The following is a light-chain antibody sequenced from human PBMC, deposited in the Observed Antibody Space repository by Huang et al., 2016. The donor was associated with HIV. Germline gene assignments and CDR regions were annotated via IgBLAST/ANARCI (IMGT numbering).Light chain of an antibody. J-gene: IGKJ5*01. V-gene: IGKV1-16*01. CDR3: LQYNDYPIT. CDR2: SAS. CDR1: QGISNY. Sequence: IQMTQSPSSMSASIGDRVSITCRASQGISNYLAWFQQRPGQAPKSLIYSASSLHAGVPSRFSGSRSGIDFTLTISGLQPEDFATYYCLQYNDYPITFGQGTRLDIK.